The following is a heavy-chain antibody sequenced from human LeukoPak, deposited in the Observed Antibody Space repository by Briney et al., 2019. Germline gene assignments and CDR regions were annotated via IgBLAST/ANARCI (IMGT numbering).Heavy chain of an antibody. CDR2: IYYSGST. CDR3: AREESDYYYGMDV. CDR1: DGSINSYY. Sequence: SETLSLTCSVSDGSINSYYWNWIRQPPGKGLEWIGYIYYSGSTNYNPSLKSRVTISVDTSKNQFSLKLSSVTAADTAVYYCAREESDYYYGMDVWGQGTTVTVSS. J-gene: IGHJ6*02. V-gene: IGHV4-59*01.